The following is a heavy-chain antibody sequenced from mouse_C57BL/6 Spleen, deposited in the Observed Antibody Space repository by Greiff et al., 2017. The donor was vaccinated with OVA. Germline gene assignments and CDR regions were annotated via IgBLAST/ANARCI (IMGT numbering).Heavy chain of an antibody. CDR2: IHPNSGST. Sequence: QVQLQQPGAELVKPGASVKLSCKASGYTFPSYWMHWVKQRPGQGLEWIGMIHPNSGSTNYNEKFKSKATLTVDKSSSTAYMQLSSLTSEDSAVYYCARSDDYDDAMDYWGQGTSVTVSS. V-gene: IGHV1-64*01. CDR3: ARSDDYDDAMDY. J-gene: IGHJ4*01. D-gene: IGHD2-4*01. CDR1: GYTFPSYW.